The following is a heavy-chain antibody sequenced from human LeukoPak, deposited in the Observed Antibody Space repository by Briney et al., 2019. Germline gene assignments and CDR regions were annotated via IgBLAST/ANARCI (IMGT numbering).Heavy chain of an antibody. D-gene: IGHD1-26*01. CDR1: GFKFDAYP. Sequence: GGSLRLSCAASGFKFDAYPMSRVRQAPGKGLEWVSSISDSGGSTHYAESVRGRFSLSRDNFEKTLHLQMNRLRAEDTAVYYCAKQWELWGQGTLATVSS. V-gene: IGHV3-23*01. J-gene: IGHJ4*02. CDR2: ISDSGGST. CDR3: AKQWEL.